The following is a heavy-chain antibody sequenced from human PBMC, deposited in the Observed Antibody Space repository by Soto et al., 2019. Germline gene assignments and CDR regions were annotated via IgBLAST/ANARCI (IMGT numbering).Heavy chain of an antibody. CDR3: AHRDTAMVYRDY. Sequence: QITLKESGPTLVKPTQTLTLTCTFSGFSLSTSGVGVGWIRQPPGKALEWLALIYWDDDKRYSPSLKSRLTITKNTSKNQVVLTMTNMDPVDTATYYCAHRDTAMVYRDYWGQGTLVTVSS. J-gene: IGHJ4*02. CDR2: IYWDDDK. V-gene: IGHV2-5*02. D-gene: IGHD5-18*01. CDR1: GFSLSTSGVG.